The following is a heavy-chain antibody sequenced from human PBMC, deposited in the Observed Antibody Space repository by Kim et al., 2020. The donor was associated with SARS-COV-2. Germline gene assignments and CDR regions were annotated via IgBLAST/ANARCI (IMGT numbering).Heavy chain of an antibody. D-gene: IGHD2-15*01. J-gene: IGHJ4*02. CDR3: AKEWEEYCSGGSCYEGGNY. V-gene: IGHV3-23*01. Sequence: RFTISRDNSKNTLYLQMNSLRAEDTAVYYCAKEWEEYCSGGSCYEGGNYWGQGTLVTVSS.